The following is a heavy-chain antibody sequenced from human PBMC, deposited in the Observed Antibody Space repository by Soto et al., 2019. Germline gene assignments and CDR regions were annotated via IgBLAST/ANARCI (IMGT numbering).Heavy chain of an antibody. D-gene: IGHD3-10*01. Sequence: ASVKVSCKASGYTFTSYGISWVRQAPGQGLEWMGWISAYNGNTNYAQKLQGRVTMTTDTSTSTTYMELRSLRSDDAAVYYCARDSYYYGSGTPDDAFDIWGQGTMVTVSS. CDR2: ISAYNGNT. CDR3: ARDSYYYGSGTPDDAFDI. V-gene: IGHV1-18*01. J-gene: IGHJ3*02. CDR1: GYTFTSYG.